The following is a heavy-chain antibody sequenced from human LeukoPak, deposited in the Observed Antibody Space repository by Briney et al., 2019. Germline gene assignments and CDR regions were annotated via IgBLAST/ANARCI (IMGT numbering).Heavy chain of an antibody. CDR2: IFYSGNT. D-gene: IGHD1-26*01. CDR1: GGSISNSSYY. V-gene: IGHV4-39*01. CDR3: ARRPAAVGSTGCFDY. Sequence: SETLSLTCTVSGGSISNSSYYWGWIRQPPGKGLEWIGNIFYSGNTYYNPSLKSRLTISVDTSKNQFSLKLSSVSAADTAVYYCARRPAAVGSTGCFDYWGQGTLVTVSS. J-gene: IGHJ4*02.